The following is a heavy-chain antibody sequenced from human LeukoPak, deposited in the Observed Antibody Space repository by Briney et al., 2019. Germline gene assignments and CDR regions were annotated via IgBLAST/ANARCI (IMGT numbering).Heavy chain of an antibody. Sequence: GASVKVSCKASGYTFTGYYMHWVRQAPGQGLEWMGWINPNSGGTNYAQKFQGRVTMTRDTSISTAYMELSRLRSDDTAAYYCARGVVVTATLYYYYGMDVWGQGTTVTVSS. CDR3: ARGVVVTATLYYYYGMDV. CDR2: INPNSGGT. D-gene: IGHD2-21*02. CDR1: GYTFTGYY. J-gene: IGHJ6*02. V-gene: IGHV1-2*02.